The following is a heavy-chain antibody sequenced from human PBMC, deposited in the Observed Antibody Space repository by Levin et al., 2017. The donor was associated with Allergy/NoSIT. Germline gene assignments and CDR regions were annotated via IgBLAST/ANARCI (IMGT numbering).Heavy chain of an antibody. Sequence: GGSLRLSCAASGFTFSSATMSWVRQPPGKGLEWVSSISGSGDSTSYADSVKGRFTISRDNSRSTLFLQMDSLRDDDMAVYYCAQLTTSWGQGTLVTVSS. D-gene: IGHD1-1*01. CDR1: GFTFSSAT. V-gene: IGHV3-23*01. CDR3: AQLTTS. CDR2: ISGSGDST. J-gene: IGHJ4*02.